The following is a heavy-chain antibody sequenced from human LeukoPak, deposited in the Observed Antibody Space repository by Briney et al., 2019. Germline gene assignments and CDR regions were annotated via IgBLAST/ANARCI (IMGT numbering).Heavy chain of an antibody. Sequence: PGGTLRLSCAASGFTFGSYGMSWVRQAPGKGLAWVSTIGGSGVNTYYADSVKGRFTISRDNSKNTLYLQMNSLRVEDTAVYYCAKHFDSSGYYFDYWGQGTLVTVSS. V-gene: IGHV3-23*01. CDR3: AKHFDSSGYYFDY. D-gene: IGHD3-22*01. CDR1: GFTFGSYG. J-gene: IGHJ4*02. CDR2: IGGSGVNT.